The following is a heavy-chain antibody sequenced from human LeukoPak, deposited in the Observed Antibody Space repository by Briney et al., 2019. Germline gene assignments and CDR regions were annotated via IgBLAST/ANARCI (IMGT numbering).Heavy chain of an antibody. J-gene: IGHJ4*02. V-gene: IGHV3-33*03. CDR2: IWSDGTNQ. D-gene: IGHD4-11*01. CDR1: GFTFSHYG. CDR3: AKDAQRGSDYSNSLEQ. Sequence: GRSLRLSCEASGFTFSHYGMHWVRQAPGKGLEWVAVIWSDGTNQYADSVKGRFTISRDNFKNTVSLQMHSLRAEDTAVYYCAKDAQRGSDYSNSLEQWGQGSLVTVSS.